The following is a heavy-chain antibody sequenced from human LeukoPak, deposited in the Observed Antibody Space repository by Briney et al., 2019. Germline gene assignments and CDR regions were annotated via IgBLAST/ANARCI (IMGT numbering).Heavy chain of an antibody. D-gene: IGHD1-26*01. Sequence: GGSLRLSCAASGFTFSSYGTHWVRQAPGKGLEWVAVISYDGSNKYYADSVKGRFTISRDNSKNTLYLQMNSLRAEDTAVYYCAKGPKWELPYYFDYWGQGTLVTVSS. CDR2: ISYDGSNK. J-gene: IGHJ4*02. V-gene: IGHV3-30*18. CDR3: AKGPKWELPYYFDY. CDR1: GFTFSSYG.